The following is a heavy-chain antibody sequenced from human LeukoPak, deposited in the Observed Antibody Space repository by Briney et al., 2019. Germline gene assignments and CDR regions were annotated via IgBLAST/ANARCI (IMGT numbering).Heavy chain of an antibody. Sequence: KPSETLSLTCTVSGGSISSYYWSWIRQPPGKGLEWIGYIYYSGSTNYNPSLKSRVTISVDTSKNQFSLKLSSVTAADTAVYYCARYKGYYYYMDVWGKGTTVTVSS. CDR2: IYYSGST. V-gene: IGHV4-59*01. CDR1: GGSISSYY. J-gene: IGHJ6*03. CDR3: ARYKGYYYYMDV. D-gene: IGHD1-14*01.